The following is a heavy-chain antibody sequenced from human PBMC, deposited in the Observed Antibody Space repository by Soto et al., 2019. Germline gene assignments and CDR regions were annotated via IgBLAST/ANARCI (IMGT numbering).Heavy chain of an antibody. V-gene: IGHV4-31*03. J-gene: IGHJ4*02. CDR2: IYYSGST. CDR3: ARADRIYDSSGYYFPIGY. CDR1: GGSISSGGYY. Sequence: QLQLQESGPGLVKPSQTLSLTCTVSGGSISSGGYYWSWIRQHPGKGLEWIGYIYYSGSTYYNPSLKSRVTISVDTSKNQFSLKLSSVTAADTAVYYCARADRIYDSSGYYFPIGYWGQGTLVTVSS. D-gene: IGHD3-22*01.